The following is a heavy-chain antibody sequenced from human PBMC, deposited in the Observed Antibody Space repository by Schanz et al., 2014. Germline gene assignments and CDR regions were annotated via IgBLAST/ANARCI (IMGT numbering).Heavy chain of an antibody. CDR1: GFTFSSYG. CDR3: AKDHPSSGWPAFDV. J-gene: IGHJ4*02. D-gene: IGHD6-19*01. Sequence: EVQLLESGGGLVQPGGSLRLSCAASGFTFSSYGMSWVCQAPGRGLEWVSGITRQGTTYYADFVKGRFSISRDLSSNTLYLQMNSLRADDSAIYYCAKDHPSSGWPAFDVWGQGTQVTVSS. V-gene: IGHV3-23*01. CDR2: ITRQGTT.